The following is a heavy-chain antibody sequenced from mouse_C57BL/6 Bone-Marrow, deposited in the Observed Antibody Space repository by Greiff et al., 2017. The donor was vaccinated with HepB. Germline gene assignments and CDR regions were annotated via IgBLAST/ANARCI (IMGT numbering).Heavy chain of an antibody. V-gene: IGHV5-17*01. Sequence: EVHLVESGGGLVKPGGSLKLSCAASGFTFSDYGMHWVRQAPEKGLEWVAYISSGSSTIYYADTVKGRFTIARDNAKNTLFLQMTSLRSEDTAMYYCARGSPTYAMDYWGQGTSVTVSS. CDR2: ISSGSSTI. CDR3: ARGSPTYAMDY. CDR1: GFTFSDYG. J-gene: IGHJ4*01.